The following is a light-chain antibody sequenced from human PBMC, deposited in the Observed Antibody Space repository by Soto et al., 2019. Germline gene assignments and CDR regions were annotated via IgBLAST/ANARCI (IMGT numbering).Light chain of an antibody. V-gene: IGKV3-15*01. CDR3: QQYNTWLWT. Sequence: EVVMTQSPATLSVSPGERVTLSCRASQSINAHLAWYQQKPGQAPRLLIHGASTRATGIPARFSGSGNGTEFILTISSLQSEDFAVYYCQQYNTWLWTFGQGTKVEIQ. CDR2: GAS. CDR1: QSINAH. J-gene: IGKJ1*01.